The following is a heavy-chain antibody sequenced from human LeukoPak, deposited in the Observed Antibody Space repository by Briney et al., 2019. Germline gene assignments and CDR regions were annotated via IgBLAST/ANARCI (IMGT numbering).Heavy chain of an antibody. CDR2: ISYDGSNK. D-gene: IGHD3-22*01. Sequence: GGSLRLSCAASGFTFSSYGMHWVRQAPGKGLEWVAVISYDGSNKYYADSVKGRFTISRDNSKNTLYLQMNSLRAEDTAVYYCAKGFPYDSSGYYPPFDYWGQGTLVTVSS. CDR1: GFTFSSYG. CDR3: AKGFPYDSSGYYPPFDY. J-gene: IGHJ4*02. V-gene: IGHV3-30*18.